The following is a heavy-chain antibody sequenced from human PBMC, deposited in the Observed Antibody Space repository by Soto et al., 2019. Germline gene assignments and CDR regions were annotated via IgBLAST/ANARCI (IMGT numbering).Heavy chain of an antibody. Sequence: ESVGGVVQPGRSLRLSCAASGFTLSSYGMHWVRQAPGKGLEWVAVISYDGSNKYNAESVKGRFTISRDNSKNTLYLRMNSLRTEDTAVYFCARAPFDWSRPYSYYNGMDVWGQGTTVTVSS. CDR3: ARAPFDWSRPYSYYNGMDV. J-gene: IGHJ6*02. CDR2: ISYDGSNK. V-gene: IGHV3-30-3*01. CDR1: GFTLSSYG. D-gene: IGHD3-9*01.